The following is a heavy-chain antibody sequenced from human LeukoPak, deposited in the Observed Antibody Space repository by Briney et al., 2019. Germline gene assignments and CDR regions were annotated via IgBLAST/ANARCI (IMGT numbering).Heavy chain of an antibody. J-gene: IGHJ4*01. CDR3: AKDGAGELLWFGELNPSRGPIDDY. D-gene: IGHD3-10*01. CDR1: GFTFTTYA. CDR2: ITGCGGST. Sequence: GGSLSLSCGASGFTFTTYAMTCVRQAPGKGLEGVSSITGCGGSTYYGDSVKGRFTISRDNSKNTLYMQMNRLSGEDTAVYYCAKDGAGELLWFGELNPSRGPIDDYWGHGTLVTVSS. V-gene: IGHV3-23*01.